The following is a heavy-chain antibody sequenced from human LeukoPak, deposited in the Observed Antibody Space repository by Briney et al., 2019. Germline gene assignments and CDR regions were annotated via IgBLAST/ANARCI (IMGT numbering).Heavy chain of an antibody. CDR1: GGTFSSYA. D-gene: IGHD3-22*01. V-gene: IGHV1-69*04. CDR3: ATASGLDIDY. CDR2: IIPILGIA. Sequence: SVKVSCKASGGTFSSYAISWVRQAPGQGLEWMGRIIPILGIANYAQRFQGRVTITADKSTSTAYMELSSLRSEDTAVYYCATASGLDIDYWGQGTLVTVSS. J-gene: IGHJ4*02.